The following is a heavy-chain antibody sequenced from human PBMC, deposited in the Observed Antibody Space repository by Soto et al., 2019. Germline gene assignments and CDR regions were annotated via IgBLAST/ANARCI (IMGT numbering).Heavy chain of an antibody. CDR1: GFTFSSYG. D-gene: IGHD3-9*01. CDR3: AKDRGYDILTGYYN. Sequence: QVQLVESGGGVVQPGRSLRLSCAASGFTFSSYGMHWVRQAPGKGLEWVAVISYDGSNKYYADSVKGRFTISRDNSKNTLYLQMNSLRAEDTAVYYCAKDRGYDILTGYYNWGQGTLVTVSS. CDR2: ISYDGSNK. J-gene: IGHJ4*02. V-gene: IGHV3-30*18.